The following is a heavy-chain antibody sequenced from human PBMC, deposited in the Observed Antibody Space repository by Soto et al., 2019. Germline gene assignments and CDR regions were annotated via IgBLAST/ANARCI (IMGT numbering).Heavy chain of an antibody. Sequence: QVQLQESGPGLVKPSGTLSLTCAVSGGSFTSNNWWTWVRQPPGQGLEWTGEIYRTGSTNYNPSLKSRVTISLDKPENQFALKVTSLTAADTAVYYCASRYPGTSVDFWGQGTLVTVSS. CDR3: ASRYPGTSVDF. J-gene: IGHJ4*02. V-gene: IGHV4-4*02. D-gene: IGHD1-7*01. CDR1: GGSFTSNNW. CDR2: IYRTGST.